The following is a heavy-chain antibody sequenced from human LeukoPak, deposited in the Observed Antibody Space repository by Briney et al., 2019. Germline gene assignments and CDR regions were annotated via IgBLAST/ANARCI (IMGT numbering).Heavy chain of an antibody. D-gene: IGHD2-2*01. Sequence: PGGTLRLSCVVSGFTFSSYAMSWVRQAQGKGLEWVSVMSGSGGSTYYADSVKGRFTISRDNTKNTLYLQMNSLRAEDTAVYYCAKDRHAPGRYCSSTSCFPFDSWGQGTLVTVSS. J-gene: IGHJ5*01. CDR2: MSGSGGST. CDR3: AKDRHAPGRYCSSTSCFPFDS. CDR1: GFTFSSYA. V-gene: IGHV3-23*01.